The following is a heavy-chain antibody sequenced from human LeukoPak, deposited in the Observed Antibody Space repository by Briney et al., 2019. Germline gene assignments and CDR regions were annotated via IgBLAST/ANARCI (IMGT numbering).Heavy chain of an antibody. V-gene: IGHV3-53*01. Sequence: GGSLRLSCAASGFTVSSNYMSWVRQAPGKGLEWVSVIYSGGSTYYADSVKGRFTISRDNSKNTLYLQMNSLRAEDTAVYYCARVLVGAGYYFDYWGQGTLVTVSS. J-gene: IGHJ4*02. D-gene: IGHD1-26*01. CDR1: GFTVSSNY. CDR3: ARVLVGAGYYFDY. CDR2: IYSGGST.